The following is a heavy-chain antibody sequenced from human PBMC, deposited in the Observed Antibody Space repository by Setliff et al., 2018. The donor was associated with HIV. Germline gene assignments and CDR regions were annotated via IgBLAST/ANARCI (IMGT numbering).Heavy chain of an antibody. D-gene: IGHD1-26*01. Sequence: GGSLRLSCAASGFTFSNFAMSWVRQAPGKGLEWVSAISGGGGKTDYADSVKGRFTISRDNSKNTLYLQMNSLRADDTAVYYCAKDRKDSGSYPYFDYWGQGILVTVSS. CDR3: AKDRKDSGSYPYFDY. CDR2: ISGGGGKT. CDR1: GFTFSNFA. J-gene: IGHJ4*02. V-gene: IGHV3-23*01.